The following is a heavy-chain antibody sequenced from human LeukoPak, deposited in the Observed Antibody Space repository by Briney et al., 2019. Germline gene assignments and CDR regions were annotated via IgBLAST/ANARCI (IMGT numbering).Heavy chain of an antibody. Sequence: PGGSLSLSCAASGFTFSSYEMNWVRQAPGKGLEWVPYISSSGSTIYYADSVKGRFTISRDNAKNSLYLQMNSLRAEDTAVYYCARDRVDFDYGDSYYGTDVWGQGTTVTVSS. D-gene: IGHD4-17*01. J-gene: IGHJ6*02. CDR3: ARDRVDFDYGDSYYGTDV. V-gene: IGHV3-48*03. CDR2: ISSSGSTI. CDR1: GFTFSSYE.